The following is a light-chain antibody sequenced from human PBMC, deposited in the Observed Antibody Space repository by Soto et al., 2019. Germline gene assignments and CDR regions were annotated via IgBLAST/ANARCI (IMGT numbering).Light chain of an antibody. CDR3: QQYNSYSRWT. CDR2: DAS. Sequence: DIQMTQSPSTLSASVGDRVTITCRASQSISSWLAWYQQKPGKAPKLLIYDASSLESGVPSRSSGSGSGTEFTLTISSLQPDDFAPYYCQQYNSYSRWTFGQGTKVEIK. CDR1: QSISSW. V-gene: IGKV1-5*01. J-gene: IGKJ1*01.